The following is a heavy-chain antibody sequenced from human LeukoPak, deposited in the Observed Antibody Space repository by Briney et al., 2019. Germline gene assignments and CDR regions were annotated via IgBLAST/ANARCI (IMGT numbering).Heavy chain of an antibody. Sequence: ASVKVSCKASGYTFTGYYLHWVRQAPVQGLEWMGWINPKNGGTKYAQKFQGRVTMTRDTSISTVYMELSRLTSDDTAVYSCARDPAQTYYYDPWGQGTLVTVSS. CDR3: ARDPAQTYYYDP. D-gene: IGHD3-22*01. V-gene: IGHV1-2*02. CDR1: GYTFTGYY. CDR2: INPKNGGT. J-gene: IGHJ4*02.